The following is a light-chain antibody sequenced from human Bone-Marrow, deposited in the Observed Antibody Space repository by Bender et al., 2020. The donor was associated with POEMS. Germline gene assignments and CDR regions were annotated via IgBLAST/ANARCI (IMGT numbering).Light chain of an antibody. CDR3: ASYKISDTLDDVL. CDR1: DSNFGGNN. Sequence: QSVLTQPPSASGTPGQSVIISCSGTDSNFGGNNVNWYQHLPGTAPRLVVYSNYQRPSGVSNRFSGSKSGNTASLTISGLQAEDEASYYCASYKISDTLDDVLFGGGTKLTVL. V-gene: IGLV1-44*01. CDR2: SNY. J-gene: IGLJ2*01.